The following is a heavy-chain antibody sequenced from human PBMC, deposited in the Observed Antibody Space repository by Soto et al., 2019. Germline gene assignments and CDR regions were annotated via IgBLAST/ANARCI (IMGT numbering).Heavy chain of an antibody. CDR1: GFTFGDYA. J-gene: IGHJ4*02. V-gene: IGHV3-49*03. Sequence: PGGSLRLSCTASGFTFGDYAMSWFRQAPGKGLEWVGFIRSKAYGGTTEYAASVKGRFTISRDDSKSIAYLQMNSLKTEDTAVYYCTRDNPMGDSRRSPLAEGHYWGQGTLVTVSS. CDR3: TRDNPMGDSRRSPLAEGHY. D-gene: IGHD3-22*01. CDR2: IRSKAYGGTT.